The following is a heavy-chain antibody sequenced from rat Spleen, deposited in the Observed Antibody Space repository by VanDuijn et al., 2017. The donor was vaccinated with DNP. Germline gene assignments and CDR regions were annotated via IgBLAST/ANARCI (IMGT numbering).Heavy chain of an antibody. CDR1: GFTFISYD. D-gene: IGHD1-11*01. V-gene: IGHV5-7*01. CDR3: ARDEGSYYYAMDA. CDR2: ITYDGRTT. Sequence: EVQLVESGGGLVQPGRSMKLSCAASGFTFISYDMAWVRQAPEKGLEWVATITYDGRTTYYRDSVKGRFTISRDNAKNTLYLQMNSLRSEDTATYYCARDEGSYYYAMDAWGQGTSVTVSS. J-gene: IGHJ4*01.